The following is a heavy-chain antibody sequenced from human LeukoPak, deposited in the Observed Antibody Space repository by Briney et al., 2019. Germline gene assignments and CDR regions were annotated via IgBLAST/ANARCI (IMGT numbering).Heavy chain of an antibody. D-gene: IGHD2-21*02. CDR2: FDPEDGET. V-gene: IGHV1-24*01. Sequence: ASVTVSCTVSGYTLTELSMHWVRQAPGKGLEWMGGFDPEDGETIYAQKFQGRVTMTEDISTDAAYMELSSLRSEDTAVYYCATGYCGGDCQPDYWGQGTLVTVSS. CDR3: ATGYCGGDCQPDY. CDR1: GYTLTELS. J-gene: IGHJ4*02.